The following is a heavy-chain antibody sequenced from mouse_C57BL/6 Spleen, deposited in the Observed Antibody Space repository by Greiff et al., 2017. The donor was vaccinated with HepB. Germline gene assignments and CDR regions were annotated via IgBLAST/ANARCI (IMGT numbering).Heavy chain of an antibody. D-gene: IGHD4-1*01. CDR1: GFTFSDYG. J-gene: IGHJ1*03. CDR3: ARRLGREGYFDV. Sequence: EVQLVESGGGLVKPGGSLKLSCAASGFTFSDYGMHWVRQAPEKGLEWVAYISSGSSTIYYADTVKGRFTISRDNAKNTRFLQMTSLRSEDTAMYYCARRLGREGYFDVWGTGTTVTVSS. CDR2: ISSGSSTI. V-gene: IGHV5-17*01.